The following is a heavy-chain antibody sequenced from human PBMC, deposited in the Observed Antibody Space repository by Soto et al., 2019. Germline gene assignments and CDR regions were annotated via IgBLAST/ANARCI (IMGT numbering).Heavy chain of an antibody. J-gene: IGHJ4*02. CDR2: ISGSSSTI. CDR1: GFTFSSYS. CDR3: ARFPHGDYFDY. V-gene: IGHV3-48*01. D-gene: IGHD4-17*01. Sequence: GGSLRLSCAASGFTFSSYSMNWVRQAPGKGLEWVSYISGSSSTIHYADSVEGRFTISRDNAKNSLYLQMNSLRVEDTAVYYCARFPHGDYFDYWGQGTLVTVSS.